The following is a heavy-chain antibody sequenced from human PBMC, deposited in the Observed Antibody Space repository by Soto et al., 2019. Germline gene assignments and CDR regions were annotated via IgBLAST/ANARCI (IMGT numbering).Heavy chain of an antibody. CDR3: ARGKTQYFFDS. CDR1: GGSVSGGTYS. Sequence: QLQLPESDSRLVKPAQTLSLTCDVSGGSVSGGTYSWTWIRQSPGKGLEWIGYIYRSGTTYYNPSLKSRVSISVDRSQSQFSLNLTSVTAADTAVYYCARGKTQYFFDSWGQGKLVTVSS. V-gene: IGHV4-30-2*06. CDR2: IYRSGTT. J-gene: IGHJ4*02. D-gene: IGHD1-26*01.